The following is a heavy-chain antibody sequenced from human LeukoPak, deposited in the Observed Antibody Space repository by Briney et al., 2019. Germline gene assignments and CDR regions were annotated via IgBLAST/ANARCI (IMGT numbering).Heavy chain of an antibody. CDR3: ARDIGHRSGSPAFDY. Sequence: GAAVKVCCKASGYTFTGDYMHWVRQAPGQGLEWMGWINPGNGDTNYAQRFQGRVTLTRATSISTAYMELDSLTSDDTAVYFCARDIGHRSGSPAFDYWGQGSLVTVSS. D-gene: IGHD6-19*01. CDR2: INPGNGDT. V-gene: IGHV1-2*02. J-gene: IGHJ4*02. CDR1: GYTFTGDY.